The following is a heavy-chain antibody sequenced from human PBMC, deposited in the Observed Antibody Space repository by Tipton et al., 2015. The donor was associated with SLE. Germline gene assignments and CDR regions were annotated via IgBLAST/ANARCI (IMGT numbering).Heavy chain of an antibody. J-gene: IGHJ4*02. CDR1: GYHFTSHW. CDR2: IDPGDSDT. V-gene: IGHV5-51*03. D-gene: IGHD5-18*01. CDR3: ASSAAMGYFDY. Sequence: QLVQSGAEVKKTGDSLKISCRGSGYHFTSHWIGWVRQMPGKGLEYMGIIDPGDSDTRYGPSFQGQITISADKSISTAYLQWSSLKASDTAIYYCASSAAMGYFDYWGLGTQVTVSS.